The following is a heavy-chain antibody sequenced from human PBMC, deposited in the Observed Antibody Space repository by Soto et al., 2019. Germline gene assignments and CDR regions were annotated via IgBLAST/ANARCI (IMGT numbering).Heavy chain of an antibody. D-gene: IGHD2-15*01. CDR1: GFTFSDYY. V-gene: IGHV3-11*01. CDR2: ISSSGSTI. Sequence: QVQLVESGGGLVKPGGSLRLSCAASGFTFSDYYMSWIRQAPGKGLEWVSYISSSGSTIYYADSVKGRFTTSRDNAKNSLYLQMNSLRAEDTAVDYCARDWWGGYCGGGSCYDAFDIWGQGTMVTVSS. CDR3: ARDWWGGYCGGGSCYDAFDI. J-gene: IGHJ3*02.